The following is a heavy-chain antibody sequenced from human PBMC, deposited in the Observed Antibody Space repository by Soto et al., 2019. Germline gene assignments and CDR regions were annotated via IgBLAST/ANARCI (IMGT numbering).Heavy chain of an antibody. J-gene: IGHJ3*02. CDR2: IYPGDSDT. CDR3: ARRQNSGYDSGDAFDI. CDR1: GYKFTSYW. V-gene: IGHV5-51*01. Sequence: CKASGYKFTSYWIGWVRQMPGKGLEWMGIIYPGDSDTRYSPSFQGQVTISADKSISTAYLQWSSLKASDTAIYYCARRQNSGYDSGDAFDIWGPGTMVTV. D-gene: IGHD5-12*01.